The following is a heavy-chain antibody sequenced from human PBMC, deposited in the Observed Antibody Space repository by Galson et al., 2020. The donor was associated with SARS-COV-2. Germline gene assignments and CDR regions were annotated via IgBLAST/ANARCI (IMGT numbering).Heavy chain of an antibody. CDR2: IKQDGSEE. D-gene: IGHD2-21*01. CDR1: GFTFSGYW. J-gene: IGHJ6*02. Sequence: GGSLRLSCVASGFTFSGYWLSWVRQAPGKGLEWVDNIKQDGSEENYVDSVKGRFTISRDNAKNSMYLRMNSLRAEDTAVYYCARGAGGDCCYYGVDVWGQGTTVTVSS. V-gene: IGHV3-7*04. CDR3: ARGAGGDCCYYGVDV.